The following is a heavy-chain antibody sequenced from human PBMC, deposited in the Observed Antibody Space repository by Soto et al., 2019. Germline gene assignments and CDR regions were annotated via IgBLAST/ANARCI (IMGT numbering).Heavy chain of an antibody. V-gene: IGHV3-23*01. CDR2: ISGSGGST. CDR3: AKDLRVAARPSYYYYMDV. J-gene: IGHJ6*03. CDR1: GFTFSSDA. D-gene: IGHD6-6*01. Sequence: GGSLRLSCAASGFTFSSDAMSWVRQAPGKGLERVSAISGSGGSTYYADSVKGRFTISRDNSKNTLYLQMNSLRAEDTAVYYCAKDLRVAARPSYYYYMDVWGKGTTVTVSS.